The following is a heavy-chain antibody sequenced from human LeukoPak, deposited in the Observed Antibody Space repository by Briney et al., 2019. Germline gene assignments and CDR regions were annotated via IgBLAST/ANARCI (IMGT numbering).Heavy chain of an antibody. CDR1: GFTFDDDA. CDR2: ISWNSGSI. V-gene: IGHV3-9*01. J-gene: IGHJ6*02. D-gene: IGHD3-3*01. CDR3: AKDMWSEAPYYYYGMDV. Sequence: GRSLRLSCAASGFTFDDDAMHWVRQAPGKGLEWVSGISWNSGSIGYADSVKGRFTISRDNAKNSLYLQMNSLRAEDTALYYCAKDMWSEAPYYYYGMDVWGQGTTVTVSS.